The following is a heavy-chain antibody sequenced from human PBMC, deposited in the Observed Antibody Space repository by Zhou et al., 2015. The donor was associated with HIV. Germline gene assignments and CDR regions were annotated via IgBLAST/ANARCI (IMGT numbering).Heavy chain of an antibody. CDR1: GGTFSSYA. J-gene: IGHJ6*03. Sequence: QVQLVQSGAEVKKPGSSVKVSCKASGGTFSSYAISWVRQAPGQGLEWMGGIIPIFGTANYAQKFQGRVTITADESTSTAYMELSSLRSEDTAVYYCASSTPDCSSTSCPKYYYYYYMDVWGKGTTVTVSS. V-gene: IGHV1-69*01. CDR2: IIPIFGTA. CDR3: ASSTPDCSSTSCPKYYYYYYMDV. D-gene: IGHD2-2*01.